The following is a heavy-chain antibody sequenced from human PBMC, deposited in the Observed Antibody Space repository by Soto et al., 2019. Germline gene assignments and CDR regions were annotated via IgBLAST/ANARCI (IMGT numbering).Heavy chain of an antibody. J-gene: IGHJ6*02. V-gene: IGHV1-69*12. CDR3: ASESVTTELYYYYGMDV. CDR2: IIPILGTA. D-gene: IGHD4-4*01. Sequence: QVQLVQSGAEVKKPGSSVKVSCKASGGTFSSYAISWVRQAPGQGLEWMGGIIPILGTANYAQKFQGRVTITADESTSTAYMELSSLRSEDTAVYYCASESVTTELYYYYGMDVWGQGTTVTVSS. CDR1: GGTFSSYA.